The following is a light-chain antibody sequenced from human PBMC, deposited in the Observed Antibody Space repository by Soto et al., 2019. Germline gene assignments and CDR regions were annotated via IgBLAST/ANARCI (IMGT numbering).Light chain of an antibody. V-gene: IGKV1D-13*01. CDR1: QGISSA. CDR2: DAS. Sequence: AIHLTQSPSSLSASVGHRVTITCRASQGISSAVVWYQQKPGKAPKLLIYDASTLESGVPSRFSGSGYGTEFTLTISSLQPEDFAIYYCQQFTDYPLTFGGGTKVEIQ. CDR3: QQFTDYPLT. J-gene: IGKJ4*01.